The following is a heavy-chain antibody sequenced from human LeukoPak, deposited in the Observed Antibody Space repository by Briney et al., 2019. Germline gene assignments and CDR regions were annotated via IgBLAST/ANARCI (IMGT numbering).Heavy chain of an antibody. D-gene: IGHD3-10*01. J-gene: IGHJ3*02. CDR2: IYYSGST. Sequence: SETLSLTCTVSGGSISSYYWSWIRQPPGKGLEWIGYIYYSGSTNCNPSLKSRVTISVDTSKNQFSLKLSSVTAADTAVYYCARDGGSVNAFDIWGQGTMVTVSS. V-gene: IGHV4-59*01. CDR1: GGSISSYY. CDR3: ARDGGSVNAFDI.